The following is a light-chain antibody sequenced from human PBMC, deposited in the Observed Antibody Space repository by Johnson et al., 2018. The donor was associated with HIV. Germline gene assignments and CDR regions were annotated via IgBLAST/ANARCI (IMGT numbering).Light chain of an antibody. V-gene: IGLV1-51*02. CDR2: EST. CDR3: GTWDSRLNVYL. CDR1: SSNIGNNY. Sequence: QSVLTQPPSVSAAPGQKVTISCSGSSSNIGNNYVSWYQQLPVTAPKLLIYESTNRPSGIPDRFSGSKSGTSATLGISGLQTGDEADYYCGTWDSRLNVYLFGPGTKVTVL. J-gene: IGLJ1*01.